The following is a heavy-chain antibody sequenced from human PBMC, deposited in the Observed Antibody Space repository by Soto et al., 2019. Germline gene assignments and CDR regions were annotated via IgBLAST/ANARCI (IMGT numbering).Heavy chain of an antibody. J-gene: IGHJ5*02. V-gene: IGHV4-61*01. Sequence: QLQLQESGPGLVKPSETLSLTCTVSGDSVSSDSYYWSCILQPPGKRLEWIGYISHSGSTSYNPSLKSRVSMSIDKSKNQVFLELSSVTAADTAIYYCAREGGVLRLSNWLDPWGQGTLVTVSA. CDR1: GDSVSSDSYY. D-gene: IGHD3-3*01. CDR3: AREGGVLRLSNWLDP. CDR2: ISHSGST.